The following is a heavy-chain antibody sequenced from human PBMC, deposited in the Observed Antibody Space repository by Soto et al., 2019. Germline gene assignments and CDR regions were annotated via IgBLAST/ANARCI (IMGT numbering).Heavy chain of an antibody. J-gene: IGHJ4*02. CDR3: AKGGSYSSSPFDF. V-gene: IGHV3-23*01. D-gene: IGHD6-13*01. CDR2: ISGSGSST. Sequence: SLRLSCAASGFTFSSYAMNLVRQAPGKGLEWVSTISGSGSSTYYADSVKGRFPISRDNSKNTLYLQMNSLRAEDTAVYYCAKGGSYSSSPFDFWGQGTLVTVSS. CDR1: GFTFSSYA.